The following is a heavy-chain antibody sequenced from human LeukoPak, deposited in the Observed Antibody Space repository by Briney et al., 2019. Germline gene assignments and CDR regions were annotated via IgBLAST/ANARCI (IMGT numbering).Heavy chain of an antibody. J-gene: IGHJ6*02. CDR2: INHSGST. V-gene: IGHV4-34*01. CDR3: ARYYYYYGMDV. Sequence: LEWIGEINHSGSTNYNPSLKSRVTISVDTSKNQFSLKLSSVTAADTAVYYCARYYYYYGMDVWGQGTTVTVSS.